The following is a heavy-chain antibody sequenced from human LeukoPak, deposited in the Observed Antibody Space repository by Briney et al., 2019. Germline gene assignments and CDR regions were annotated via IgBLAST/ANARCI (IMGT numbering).Heavy chain of an antibody. D-gene: IGHD6-13*01. CDR2: IYYSGST. CDR1: GGSISSYY. CDR3: ARGLIAAAIVGAFDI. Sequence: PSETLSLTCTVSGGSISSYYWSWIRQPPGKGLEWIGYIYYSGSTNYNPSLKSRVTISVDTSKNQFSLKLSSVTAADTAVYYCARGLIAAAIVGAFDIWGQGTMVTVSS. V-gene: IGHV4-59*01. J-gene: IGHJ3*02.